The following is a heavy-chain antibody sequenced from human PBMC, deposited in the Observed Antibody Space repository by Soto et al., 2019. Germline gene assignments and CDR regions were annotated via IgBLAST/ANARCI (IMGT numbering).Heavy chain of an antibody. V-gene: IGHV1-3*05. CDR3: ARGITLPTPLDY. D-gene: IGHD1-20*01. Sequence: QVQLVQSGAEEKKPGASVKVSCKASGYTFTSYAMHWVRQAPGQRLEWMGWINAGNGYTKYSQKFQGRVTMTRDTSARTADMELSSLRSEDTAVYYCARGITLPTPLDYWGQGTLVTVSS. CDR2: INAGNGYT. CDR1: GYTFTSYA. J-gene: IGHJ4*02.